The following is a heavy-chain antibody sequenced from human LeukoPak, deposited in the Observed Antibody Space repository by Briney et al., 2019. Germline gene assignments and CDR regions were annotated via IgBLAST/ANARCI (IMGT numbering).Heavy chain of an antibody. Sequence: ASVKVSCKASGCTFTSYAMHWVRQSPGQSLEWMGWINAGNGNTKYPQKFQGRVTITRDTSASTAYMELSSLRSEDTAVYYCARSYQVVPEFDYWGQGTLVTVSS. J-gene: IGHJ4*02. D-gene: IGHD2-2*01. CDR1: GCTFTSYA. V-gene: IGHV1-3*01. CDR2: INAGNGNT. CDR3: ARSYQVVPEFDY.